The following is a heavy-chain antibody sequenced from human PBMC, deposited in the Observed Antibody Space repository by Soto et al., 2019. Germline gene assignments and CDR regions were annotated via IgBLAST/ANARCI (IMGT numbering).Heavy chain of an antibody. D-gene: IGHD3-22*01. CDR2: IYYSGST. CDR1: GGSISSGGYY. Sequence: LSLTCTVSGGSISSGGYYWSWIRQHPGKGLEWIGYIYYSGSTYYNPSLKSRVTISVDTSKNQFSLKLSSVTAADTAVYDCAIYDSSGCRGFQHWGQGTLVTVSS. V-gene: IGHV4-31*03. J-gene: IGHJ1*01. CDR3: AIYDSSGCRGFQH.